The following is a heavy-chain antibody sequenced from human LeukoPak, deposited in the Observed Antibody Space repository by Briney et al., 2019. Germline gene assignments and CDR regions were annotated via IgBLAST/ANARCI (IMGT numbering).Heavy chain of an antibody. CDR2: INHSGST. CDR3: ARGHLKYSSSYLYYFDY. CDR1: GGSFSGYY. Sequence: SETLSLTCAVYGGSFSGYYWSWIRQPPGKGLEWIGEINHSGSTNYNPSLKSRVTISVDTSKNQFSLKLSPVTAADTAVYYCARGHLKYSSSYLYYFDYWGQGTLVTVSS. J-gene: IGHJ4*02. D-gene: IGHD6-13*01. V-gene: IGHV4-34*01.